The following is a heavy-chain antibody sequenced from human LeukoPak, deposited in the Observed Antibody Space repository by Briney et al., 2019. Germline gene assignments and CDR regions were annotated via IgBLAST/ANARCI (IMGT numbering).Heavy chain of an antibody. D-gene: IGHD3-22*01. CDR2: IYSGGST. CDR3: ARSSGRYDSSGYSDY. CDR1: GFTVSSNY. J-gene: IGHJ4*02. Sequence: PGRSLRLSCAASGFTVSSNYKSWVRQAPGKGLEWVSVIYSGGSTYYADSVKGRFTISRDNSKNTLYLQMNSLRAEDTAVYYCARSSGRYDSSGYSDYWGQGTLVTVSS. V-gene: IGHV3-53*01.